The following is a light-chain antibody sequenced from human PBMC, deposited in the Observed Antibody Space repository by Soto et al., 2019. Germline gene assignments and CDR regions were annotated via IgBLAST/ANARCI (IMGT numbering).Light chain of an antibody. J-gene: IGLJ2*01. CDR3: SSYTTSFDVV. CDR1: SSDVGTYNY. V-gene: IGLV2-14*01. CDR2: EVR. Sequence: QSALTQPASVSGSPGQSITISCTGTSSDVGTYNYVSWYQQLPGKAPKLMIYEVRHRPSGVSTRFSGSKSGNTASLTISGLQAEDEADYYCSSYTTSFDVVFGGGTKVTVL.